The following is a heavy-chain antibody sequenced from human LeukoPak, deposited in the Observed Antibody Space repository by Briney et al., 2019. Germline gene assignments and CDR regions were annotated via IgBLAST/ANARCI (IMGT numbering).Heavy chain of an antibody. Sequence: PSETLSLTCAVYGGSFSGYYWSWIRQPPGKGLEWIGEINHSGSTNYNPSLKSRVTISVDTSKNQFSLKLSSVTAADTAVYYCARRGVPAAMSTYYFDYWGQGTLVTVSS. CDR1: GGSFSGYY. CDR3: ARRGVPAAMSTYYFDY. V-gene: IGHV4-34*01. D-gene: IGHD2-2*01. CDR2: INHSGST. J-gene: IGHJ4*02.